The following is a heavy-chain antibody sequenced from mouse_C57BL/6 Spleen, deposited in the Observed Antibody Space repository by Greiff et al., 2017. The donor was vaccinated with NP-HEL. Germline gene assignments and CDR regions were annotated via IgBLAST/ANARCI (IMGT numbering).Heavy chain of an antibody. V-gene: IGHV2-5*01. CDR3: AKNRGVVDWYFDV. Sequence: VHLVESGPGLVQPSQSLSITCTVSGFSLTSYGVHWVRQSPGKGLEWLGVIWRGGSTDYNAAFMSRLSITKDNSKSQVFFKMNSLQADDTAIYYCAKNRGVVDWYFDVWGTGTTVTVSS. D-gene: IGHD1-1*01. CDR1: GFSLTSYG. CDR2: IWRGGST. J-gene: IGHJ1*03.